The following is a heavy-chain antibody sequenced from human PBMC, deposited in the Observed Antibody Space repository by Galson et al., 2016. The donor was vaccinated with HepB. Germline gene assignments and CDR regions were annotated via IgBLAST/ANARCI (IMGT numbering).Heavy chain of an antibody. CDR1: GFTFSDYH. D-gene: IGHD4-17*01. Sequence: LSCAASGFTFSDYHMNWIRQGPGKGLEWISYISRIGDSMLYAASVRGRFSISRDNAKKSLYLQMTNLRAEDTAVYYCARDLPDDSVEYVDVFDLWGQGTMVTVSS. CDR3: ARDLPDDSVEYVDVFDL. V-gene: IGHV3-11*01. J-gene: IGHJ3*01. CDR2: ISRIGDSM.